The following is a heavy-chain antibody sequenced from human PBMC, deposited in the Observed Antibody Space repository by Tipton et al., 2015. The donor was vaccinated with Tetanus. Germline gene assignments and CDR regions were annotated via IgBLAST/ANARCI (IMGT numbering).Heavy chain of an antibody. CDR2: ISATGGTR. CDR3: AFRTNWRFSRGFDC. Sequence: SLRLSCEASGFTFNNFFMTWVRQAPGKGLEWVSLISATGGTRHYTDSVKGRFTISRDNSKSTLFLQMNSLRAEDTAVYYCAFRTNWRFSRGFDCWGQGILVTVSS. J-gene: IGHJ4*02. CDR1: GFTFNNFF. D-gene: IGHD1-20*01. V-gene: IGHV3-23*01.